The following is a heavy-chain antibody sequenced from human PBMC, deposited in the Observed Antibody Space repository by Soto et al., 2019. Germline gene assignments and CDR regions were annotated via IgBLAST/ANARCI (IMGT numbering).Heavy chain of an antibody. CDR2: INQDGSEK. Sequence: SPGLGCAACGVSVCIYLMSWVRQAPGKGLEWVANINQDGSEKYYVDSVKGRFTISRDNAKNSLYLQMNSLRVEETAVYYCVRARSGYPFDYWGEGTMVTVYS. CDR3: VRARSGYPFDY. CDR1: GVSVCIYL. V-gene: IGHV3-7*03. D-gene: IGHD3-3*01. J-gene: IGHJ4*03.